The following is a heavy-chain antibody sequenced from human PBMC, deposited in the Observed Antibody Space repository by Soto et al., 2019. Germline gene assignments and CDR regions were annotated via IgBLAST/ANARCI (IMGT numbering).Heavy chain of an antibody. D-gene: IGHD1-26*01. J-gene: IGHJ3*02. CDR1: GYTFTSYG. V-gene: IGHV1-18*01. Sequence: ASVKVSCKASGYTFTSYGISWVRQAPGQGLEWMGWISAYNGNTNYAQKLQGRVTMTTDTSTSTAYMELRSLRSDDTAVYYCARDSGSYYRDAFDIWGQGTMVTVSS. CDR3: ARDSGSYYRDAFDI. CDR2: ISAYNGNT.